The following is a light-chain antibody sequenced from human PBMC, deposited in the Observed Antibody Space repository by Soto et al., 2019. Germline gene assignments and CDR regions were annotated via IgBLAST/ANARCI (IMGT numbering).Light chain of an antibody. J-gene: IGLJ3*02. CDR3: SSHAGSNNVV. Sequence: QSALAQPPSASGSPGQSVTITCTGTNSDVGTYNYVSWYQHHPGKAPKFLIYEVSRRPFGVLDRFSGSKSGNTASLTVSGLQAEDEADYYCSSHAGSNNVVFGGGTKLTVL. CDR1: NSDVGTYNY. CDR2: EVS. V-gene: IGLV2-8*01.